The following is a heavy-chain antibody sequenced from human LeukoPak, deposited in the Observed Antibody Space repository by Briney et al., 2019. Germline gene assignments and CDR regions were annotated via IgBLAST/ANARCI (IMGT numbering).Heavy chain of an antibody. CDR3: ARAGEYCSSTSCYYYYGMDV. Sequence: GGSLRLSCAASGVTFSSYSMNWVRESPGKRLEEFSSISSSISYIYYANSVKGRFTISRDNAKNSLYLQMNSLRAEDTAVYYCARAGEYCSSTSCYYYYGMDVWGKGTTVTVSS. D-gene: IGHD2-2*01. V-gene: IGHV3-21*01. CDR2: ISSSISYI. J-gene: IGHJ6*04. CDR1: GVTFSSYS.